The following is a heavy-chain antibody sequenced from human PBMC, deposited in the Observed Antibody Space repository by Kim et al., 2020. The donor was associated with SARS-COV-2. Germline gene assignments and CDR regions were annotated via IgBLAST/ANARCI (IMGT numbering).Heavy chain of an antibody. D-gene: IGHD2-2*01. V-gene: IGHV4-39*01. J-gene: IGHJ4*02. CDR2: IYYSGST. CDR3: ARSGGFLSIVVVPAAIKFDY. Sequence: SETLSLTCTVSGGSISSSSYYWGWIRQPPGKGLEWIGSIYYSGSTYYNPSLKSRVTISVDTSKNQFSLKLSSVTAADTAVYYCARSGGFLSIVVVPAAIKFDYWGQGTLVTVSS. CDR1: GGSISSSSYY.